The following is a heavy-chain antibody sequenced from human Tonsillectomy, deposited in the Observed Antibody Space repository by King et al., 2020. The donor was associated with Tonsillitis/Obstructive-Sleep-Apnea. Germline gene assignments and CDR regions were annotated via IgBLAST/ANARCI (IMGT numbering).Heavy chain of an antibody. CDR1: GFTFSNYP. CDR2: IGYDGTKK. D-gene: IGHD6-13*01. CDR3: SRDTGKGSGAAGYCDV. J-gene: IGHJ1*01. Sequence: VQLVESGGGVVQPGRSLRLSCIASGFTFSNYPMNWVRQAPGKGLEWVAVIGYDGTKKHYADSVRGRFTVSRDNSKNTLHLEMNRLRAEDTAIYYCSRDTGKGSGAAGYCDVWGRGTHVTVSS. V-gene: IGHV3-30*01.